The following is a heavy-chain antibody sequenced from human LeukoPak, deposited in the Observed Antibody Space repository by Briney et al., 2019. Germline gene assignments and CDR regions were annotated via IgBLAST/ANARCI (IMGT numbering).Heavy chain of an antibody. CDR2: ISSSSSTI. Sequence: GGSLRLSCAASGFTFSSYSMNWVRQAPGKGLEWVSYISSSSSTIYYADSVKGRFTISRDNAKNSLYLQMNSLRAEDTAVYYCARDRFNYYGSGSYSYWGQGTLVTVSS. CDR1: GFTFSSYS. J-gene: IGHJ4*02. V-gene: IGHV3-48*01. CDR3: ARDRFNYYGSGSYSY. D-gene: IGHD3-10*01.